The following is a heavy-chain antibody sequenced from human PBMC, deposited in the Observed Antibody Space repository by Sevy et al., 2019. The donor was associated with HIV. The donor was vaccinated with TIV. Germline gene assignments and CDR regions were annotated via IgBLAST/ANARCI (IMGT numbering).Heavy chain of an antibody. D-gene: IGHD1-1*01. Sequence: GGSLRLSCAASGFTFSSYAMHWVRQAPGKGLEWVAVISYDGSNKYYADSVKGRFTISRDNSKNTLYLQMNSLRAEDTAVYYCARPRGTAGTGAFDIWGQGTMVTVSS. V-gene: IGHV3-30-3*01. CDR1: GFTFSSYA. J-gene: IGHJ3*02. CDR3: ARPRGTAGTGAFDI. CDR2: ISYDGSNK.